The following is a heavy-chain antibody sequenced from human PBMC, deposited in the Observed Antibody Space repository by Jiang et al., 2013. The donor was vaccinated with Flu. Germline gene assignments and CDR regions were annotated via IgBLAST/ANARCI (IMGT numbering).Heavy chain of an antibody. Sequence: PGLVKPSETLSLTCTVSGASISSSSWTWIRQSPGKGLECIGYIYDSGNTNYNPSLKSRVTMSMDTSKNQFSLKLGSATAADTAVYFCARFDEDTGDSGFDYWSQGTVVTVSS. CDR1: GASISSSS. J-gene: IGHJ4*02. D-gene: IGHD4-17*01. CDR3: ARFDEDTGDSGFDY. V-gene: IGHV4-59*01. CDR2: IYDSGNT.